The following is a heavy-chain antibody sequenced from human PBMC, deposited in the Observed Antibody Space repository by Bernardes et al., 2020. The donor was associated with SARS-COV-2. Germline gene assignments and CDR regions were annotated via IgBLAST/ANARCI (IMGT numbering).Heavy chain of an antibody. J-gene: IGHJ1*01. V-gene: IGHV3-53*01. CDR2: IYSGGST. Sequence: GGSLRLSRAASGFTVSSNYMSWVRQAPGKGLEWVSVIYSGGSTYYADSVKGRFTISRDNSKNTLYLQMNSLRAEDTAVYYCARGWVTRNEYFQHWGQGTLVTVSS. CDR1: GFTVSSNY. D-gene: IGHD5-18*01. CDR3: ARGWVTRNEYFQH.